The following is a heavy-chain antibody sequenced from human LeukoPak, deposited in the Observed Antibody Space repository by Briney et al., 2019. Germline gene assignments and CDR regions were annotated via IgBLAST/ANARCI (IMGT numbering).Heavy chain of an antibody. CDR2: IYYSGST. CDR1: GGSISSYY. D-gene: IGHD3-10*01. J-gene: IGHJ5*02. V-gene: IGHV4-59*01. Sequence: SSETLSLTCTVSGGSISSYYWGWIRQPPGKGLEWIGYIYYSGSTSYNPSLKSRVTISVDTSKNQFSLKLSSVTAADTAVYYCARDSMVRGGSWFDPWGQGTLVTVSS. CDR3: ARDSMVRGGSWFDP.